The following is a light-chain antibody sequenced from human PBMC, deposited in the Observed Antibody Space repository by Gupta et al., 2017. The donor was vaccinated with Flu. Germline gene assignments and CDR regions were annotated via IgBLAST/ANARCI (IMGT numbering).Light chain of an antibody. CDR1: QSVSSSY. J-gene: IGKJ5*01. Sequence: RATLSCRASQSVSSSYLAWYQQKPGQAPRLLIYGASSRATGIPDRFSGSGSGTDFTLTISRLEPEDFAVYYCQQYDSSPPVTFGQGTRLEIK. CDR3: QQYDSSPPVT. V-gene: IGKV3-20*01. CDR2: GAS.